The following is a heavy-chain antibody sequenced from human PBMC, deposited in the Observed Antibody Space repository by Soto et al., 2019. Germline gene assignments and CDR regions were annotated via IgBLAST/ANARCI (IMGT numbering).Heavy chain of an antibody. CDR1: GFTFSSYA. CDR3: ANDPLVHWFDP. J-gene: IGHJ5*02. CDR2: ISGSGGST. V-gene: IGHV3-23*01. Sequence: GGSLRLSCAASGFTFSSYAMSWVRQAPGKGREWVSAISGSGGSTYYADSVKGRFTISRDNSKNTLHLQMNSLRAEDTAVYYCANDPLVHWFDPWGQGTLVTVSS. D-gene: IGHD3-9*01.